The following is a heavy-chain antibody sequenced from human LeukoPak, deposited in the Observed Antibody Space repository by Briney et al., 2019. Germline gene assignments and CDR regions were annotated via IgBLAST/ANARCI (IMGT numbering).Heavy chain of an antibody. CDR1: GFTFSAYA. CDR3: ARKYSSGWVFDN. V-gene: IGHV3-53*01. J-gene: IGHJ4*02. Sequence: GGSLRLSCEASGFTFSAYAMTWVRQAPGKGLEWVSVIHSGGTTYYADSVRGRFTISRDNSKNTLHLQMNSLRAEDTAVYYCARKYSSGWVFDNWGQGTLVTVSS. D-gene: IGHD6-19*01. CDR2: IHSGGTT.